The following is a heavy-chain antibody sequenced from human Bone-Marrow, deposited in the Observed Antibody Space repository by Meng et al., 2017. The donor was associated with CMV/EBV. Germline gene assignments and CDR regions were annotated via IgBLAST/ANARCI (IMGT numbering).Heavy chain of an antibody. V-gene: IGHV1-2*02. CDR3: ARGVSRGCLPAAAITIWAVAGPFDS. Sequence: ASVKVSCKASGYTFTGYYMHWVRQAPGQGLEWMGWINPNSGGTNYAQKFQGRVTMTRDTSISTAYMELSRLRSDDTGVYYCARGVSRGCLPAAAITIWAVAGPFDSWGQGTQVTLSS. J-gene: IGHJ4*02. D-gene: IGHD6-19*01. CDR2: INPNSGGT. CDR1: GYTFTGYY.